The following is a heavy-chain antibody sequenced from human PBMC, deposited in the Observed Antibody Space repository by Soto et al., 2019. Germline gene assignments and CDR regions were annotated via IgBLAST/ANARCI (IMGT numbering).Heavy chain of an antibody. CDR2: ISGGGDTT. CDR1: GFTFNNYA. D-gene: IGHD3-10*01. Sequence: EVQLLESGGGLVQPGGSLRLSCAASGFTFNNYAMTWVRQAPGKGLEWVSAISGGGDTTSYADSVQGRFTVSSAGSKNTLYLQMSSLRAEDTALYYCAKGRGGSGSLTPRVDFWGQGTLVTVSS. J-gene: IGHJ4*02. V-gene: IGHV3-23*01. CDR3: AKGRGGSGSLTPRVDF.